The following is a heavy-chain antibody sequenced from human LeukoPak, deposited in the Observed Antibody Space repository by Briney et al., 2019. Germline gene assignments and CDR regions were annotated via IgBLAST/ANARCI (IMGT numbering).Heavy chain of an antibody. J-gene: IGHJ4*02. CDR3: AKAFRYYYDSSGYLLTSY. CDR2: ISGSGGST. V-gene: IGHV3-23*01. CDR1: GFTFSSYG. Sequence: PGGSLRPSCAASGFTFSSYGMSWVRQAPGKGLEWVSAISGSGGSTYYADSVKGRFTISRDNSKNTLYLQMNSLRAEDTAVYYCAKAFRYYYDSSGYLLTSYWGQGTLVTVSS. D-gene: IGHD3-22*01.